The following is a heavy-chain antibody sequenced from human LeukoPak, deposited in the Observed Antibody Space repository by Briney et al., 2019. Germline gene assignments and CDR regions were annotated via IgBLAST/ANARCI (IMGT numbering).Heavy chain of an antibody. CDR1: GVSFSGYY. CDR2: INHSGST. Sequence: SETLSLTCAVYGVSFSGYYWSWIRQPPGKGLEWIGEINHSGSTNYNPSLKSRVTISVDTSKNQFSLKLSSVTAADTAVYYCARVPLRIAAAGAIDYWGQGTLVTVSS. J-gene: IGHJ4*02. CDR3: ARVPLRIAAAGAIDY. V-gene: IGHV4-34*01. D-gene: IGHD6-13*01.